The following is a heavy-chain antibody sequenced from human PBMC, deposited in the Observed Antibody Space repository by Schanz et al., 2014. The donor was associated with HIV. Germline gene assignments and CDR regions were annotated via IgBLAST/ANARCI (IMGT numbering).Heavy chain of an antibody. D-gene: IGHD1-1*01. CDR1: GFTFSSYA. V-gene: IGHV3-23*01. J-gene: IGHJ4*02. CDR3: AKRRDSGYAYFDY. CDR2: ISGSGGAT. Sequence: EVQLLESGGGSVQPGGSLRLSCAASGFTFSSYAMTWVRQAPGKGLEWVSAISGSGGATYYADSVKGRFTVSRDNSKNTLYLQMNSLRAEDTAVYYCAKRRDSGYAYFDYWGQGTLVTVSS.